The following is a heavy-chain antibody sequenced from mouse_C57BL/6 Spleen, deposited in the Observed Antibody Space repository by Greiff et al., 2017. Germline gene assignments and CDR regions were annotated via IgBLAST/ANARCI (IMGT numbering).Heavy chain of an antibody. CDR3: ARRTYYSNYGGFAY. V-gene: IGHV1-18*01. Sequence: VQLKQSGPELVKPGASVKIPCKASGYTFTDYNMDWVKQSHGKSLEWIGDINPNNGGTIYNQKFKGKATLTVDKSSSTAYMELRSLTSEDTAVYYCARRTYYSNYGGFAYWGQGTLVTVSA. D-gene: IGHD2-5*01. CDR1: GYTFTDYN. J-gene: IGHJ3*01. CDR2: INPNNGGT.